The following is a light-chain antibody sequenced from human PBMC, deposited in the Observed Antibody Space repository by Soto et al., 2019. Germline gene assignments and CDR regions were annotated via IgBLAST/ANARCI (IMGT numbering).Light chain of an antibody. CDR1: QSISTY. J-gene: IGKJ1*01. CDR3: QQSYIMPWT. Sequence: DVQMTQSPSSLSASVGDRVTITCRASQSISTYLNWYQQKPGKAPKLLIYAASSLQSGVPSRFSGSGSGTDFTLTISSLQPEDFATYYCQQSYIMPWTFGQGTKVDIK. V-gene: IGKV1-39*01. CDR2: AAS.